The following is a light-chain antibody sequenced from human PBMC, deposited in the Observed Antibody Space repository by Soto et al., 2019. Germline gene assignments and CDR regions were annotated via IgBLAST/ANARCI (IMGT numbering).Light chain of an antibody. V-gene: IGKV1-27*01. CDR2: AAS. CDR3: QKCKIAPFT. Sequence: DIQMTQSPSSLSAFVGDTVTITCRASQDISNFLAWYQQKPGKVPKLLIYAASTLQSGVPSRFSGSGSGTDFTLTISSLQPEDVATYYCQKCKIAPFTFGGGTKAEMK. J-gene: IGKJ4*01. CDR1: QDISNF.